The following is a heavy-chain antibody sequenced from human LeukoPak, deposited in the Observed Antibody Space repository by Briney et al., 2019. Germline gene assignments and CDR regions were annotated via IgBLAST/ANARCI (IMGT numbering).Heavy chain of an antibody. J-gene: IGHJ4*02. CDR3: ARLIDYGSYRRFDY. Sequence: SETLSLTCAVYGGSFGGYYWNWIRQPPGKGLEWIGEINHRGSTNYNPSLKSRVTISVDTSKNQFSLKLSSVTAADTAVYYCARLIDYGSYRRFDYWGQGTLVTVSS. V-gene: IGHV4-34*01. CDR2: INHRGST. D-gene: IGHD1-26*01. CDR1: GGSFGGYY.